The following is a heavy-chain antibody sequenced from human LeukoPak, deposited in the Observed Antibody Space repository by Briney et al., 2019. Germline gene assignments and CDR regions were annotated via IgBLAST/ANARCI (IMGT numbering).Heavy chain of an antibody. CDR2: INWNSGSI. J-gene: IGHJ6*02. Sequence: GGSLRLSCAASGFTFSDYYMSWIRQAPGKGLEWVSGINWNSGSIGYADSVKGRFTISRDNAKNSLYLQMNSLRAEDTALYYCAKDWDSSGWYYYGMDVWGQGTTVTVSS. CDR3: AKDWDSSGWYYYGMDV. D-gene: IGHD6-19*01. V-gene: IGHV3-9*01. CDR1: GFTFSDYY.